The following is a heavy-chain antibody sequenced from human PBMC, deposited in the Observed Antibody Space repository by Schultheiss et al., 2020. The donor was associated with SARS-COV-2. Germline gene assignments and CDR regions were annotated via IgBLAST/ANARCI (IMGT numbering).Heavy chain of an antibody. J-gene: IGHJ6*02. CDR3: AKDHPMDV. Sequence: SQTLSLTCTVSGGSISSYYWSWIRQPPGKGLEWIGYIYYSGSTNYNPSLKSRVTISVDTSKNHFSLKLSSVTAADTAVYYCAKDHPMDVWGQGTTVTVSS. CDR1: GGSISSYY. CDR2: IYYSGST. V-gene: IGHV4-59*01.